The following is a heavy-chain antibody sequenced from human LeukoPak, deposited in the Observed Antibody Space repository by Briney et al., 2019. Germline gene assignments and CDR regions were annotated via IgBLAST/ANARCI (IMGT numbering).Heavy chain of an antibody. Sequence: SETLSLTCTVPGGSIGRGGYYWTWIRQHPGKGLEWIGYIYYTGSTYYNPSLKSRVAISMDASKNQFSLRLSSVTAADTAVYYCTRAGPHYGSGTDYSFHGMDVWGQGTTVTVSS. CDR3: TRAGPHYGSGTDYSFHGMDV. CDR2: IYYTGST. J-gene: IGHJ6*02. V-gene: IGHV4-31*03. D-gene: IGHD3-10*01. CDR1: GGSIGRGGYY.